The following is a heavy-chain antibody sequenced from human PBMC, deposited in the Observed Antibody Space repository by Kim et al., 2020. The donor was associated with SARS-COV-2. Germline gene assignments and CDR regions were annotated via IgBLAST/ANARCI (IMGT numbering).Heavy chain of an antibody. CDR3: ASVRTMVVVVIPTADAFDI. Sequence: SETLSLTCTVSVGSISSGGYYWSWIRQHPGKGLGWIGYIYYSGSTYYNPSLKSRVTISVDTSKNQFSLKLSSVTAADTAVYYCASVRTMVVVVIPTADAFDIWGQGTMVTVSS. D-gene: IGHD3-22*01. J-gene: IGHJ3*02. V-gene: IGHV4-31*03. CDR1: VGSISSGGYY. CDR2: IYYSGST.